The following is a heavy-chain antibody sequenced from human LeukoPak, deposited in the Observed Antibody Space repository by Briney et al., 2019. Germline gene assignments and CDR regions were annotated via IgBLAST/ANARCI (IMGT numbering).Heavy chain of an antibody. Sequence: ASVKASCKASGYTFTGYYMHWVRQAPGQGREWMGWINPNSGGTNYAQKFQGRVTMTRDTSISTAYMELSRLRSDDTAVYYCARGGGLGCSGGSCYGHYYYGMDVWGQGTTVTVSS. D-gene: IGHD2-15*01. CDR3: ARGGGLGCSGGSCYGHYYYGMDV. J-gene: IGHJ6*02. CDR1: GYTFTGYY. CDR2: INPNSGGT. V-gene: IGHV1-2*02.